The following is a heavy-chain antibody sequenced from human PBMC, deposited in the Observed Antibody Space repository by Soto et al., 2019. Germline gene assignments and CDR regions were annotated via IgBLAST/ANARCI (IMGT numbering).Heavy chain of an antibody. J-gene: IGHJ4*02. V-gene: IGHV1-18*01. D-gene: IGHD1-1*01. CDR1: GYTFTSYG. CDR2: ISAHNGNT. Sequence: QVHLVQSGAEVKKPGASVKVSCKGSGYTFTSYGITWVRQAPGQGLEWMGWISAHNGNTDYAQKRQGRVTVTRDTSTSTAYMELRSLRSEDPAVYYCARGRYGDYWGQGALVTVSS. CDR3: ARGRYGDY.